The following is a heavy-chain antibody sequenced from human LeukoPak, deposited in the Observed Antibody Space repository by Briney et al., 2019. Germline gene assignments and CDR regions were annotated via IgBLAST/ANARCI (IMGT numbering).Heavy chain of an antibody. D-gene: IGHD4-23*01. V-gene: IGHV3-21*01. J-gene: IGHJ4*02. CDR2: ISSSSSYI. CDR3: ARDYGGSSPFDY. CDR1: GFTFSSYS. Sequence: GGSLRLSCAASGFTFSSYSMNWVRQASGKGLEWVSSISSSSSYIYYADSVKGRFTISRDNAKSSLFLQMNSLRAEDTAVYYCARDYGGSSPFDYWGQGTLVTVSS.